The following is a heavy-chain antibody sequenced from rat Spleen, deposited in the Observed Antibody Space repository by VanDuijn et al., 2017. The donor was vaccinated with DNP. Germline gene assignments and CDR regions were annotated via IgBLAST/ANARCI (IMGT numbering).Heavy chain of an antibody. D-gene: IGHD5-1*01. V-gene: IGHV5-19*01. CDR2: ISPSGGST. J-gene: IGHJ2*01. Sequence: EVQLVESGGGLVQPGRSLKLSCAASGFPFSNYGMHWIRQAPTKGLEWVASISPSGGSTYYRDSVKGRFTISRDNAKSTLYLQMDSLSSEDTATDYGATGELDYGGQGVMVTVSS. CDR3: ATGELDY. CDR1: GFPFSNYG.